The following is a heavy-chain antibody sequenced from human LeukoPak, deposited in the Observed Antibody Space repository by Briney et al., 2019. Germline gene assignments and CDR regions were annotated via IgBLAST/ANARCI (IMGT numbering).Heavy chain of an antibody. CDR2: ISGSGGST. V-gene: IGHV3-23*01. Sequence: GGSLRLSCAASGFTFSSYAMSWVRQAPGKGLEWVSAISGSGGSTYYADSEKGRFTISRDNSKNTLYLQMNSLGAEDTAVYYCAKGLKRAETYYFDYWGQGTLVTVSS. D-gene: IGHD1-14*01. CDR1: GFTFSSYA. CDR3: AKGLKRAETYYFDY. J-gene: IGHJ4*02.